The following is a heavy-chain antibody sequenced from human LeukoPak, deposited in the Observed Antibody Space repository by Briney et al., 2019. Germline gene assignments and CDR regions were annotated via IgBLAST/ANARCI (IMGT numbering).Heavy chain of an antibody. CDR1: GFSVSDNS. CDR3: ARGSDSYGLGP. V-gene: IGHV4-34*01. Sequence: GSLRLSCAASGFSVSDNSMSWVRQPPGKGLEWIGEINHSGSTNYNPSLKSRVTISVDTSKNQFSLKLSSVTAADTAVYYCARGSDSYGLGPWGQGTLVTVSS. D-gene: IGHD3/OR15-3a*01. J-gene: IGHJ5*02. CDR2: INHSGST.